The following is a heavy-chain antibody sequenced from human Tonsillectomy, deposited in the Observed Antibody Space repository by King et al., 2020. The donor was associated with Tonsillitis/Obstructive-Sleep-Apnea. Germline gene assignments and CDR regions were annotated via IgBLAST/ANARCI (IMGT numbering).Heavy chain of an antibody. J-gene: IGHJ6*04. CDR2: FRGMVGGK. Sequence: VQLVQSGGGVVQPGGSWSLPCAASGFTLEDFAMPGVRQAPGRGLEWSSLFRGMVGGKNYADSVKGRFTISRNNSKNSLYLQMNSLRTEDTALYYCAKALSEDIAVPGDVWGKGTTVTVSS. CDR1: GFTLEDFA. CDR3: AKALSEDIAVPGDV. V-gene: IGHV3-43*02. D-gene: IGHD5-12*01.